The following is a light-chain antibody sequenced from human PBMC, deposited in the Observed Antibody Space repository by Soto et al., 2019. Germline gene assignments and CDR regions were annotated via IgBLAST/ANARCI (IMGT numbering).Light chain of an antibody. CDR1: SSDVGGYNY. Sequence: QSALTQPASVSGAPGQSITISCTGTSSDVGGYNYVSWYQQHPGKAPKLLIFDVSDRPLGVSNRFSGSKSGNTASLTVSGLQAEDEADYYCSSYTSSDTEVFGTGTKLTVL. CDR3: SSYTSSDTEV. CDR2: DVS. V-gene: IGLV2-14*01. J-gene: IGLJ1*01.